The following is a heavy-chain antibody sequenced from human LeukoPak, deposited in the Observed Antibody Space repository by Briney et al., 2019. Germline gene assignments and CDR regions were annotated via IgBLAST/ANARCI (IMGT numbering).Heavy chain of an antibody. D-gene: IGHD6-13*01. V-gene: IGHV3-30*04. CDR2: IWYDGSNK. CDR3: ARNRSVFGSSWYWFDP. Sequence: GGSLRLSCAASGFTFSSYAMHWVRQAPGKGLEWVAVIWYDGSNKYYSDSVKGRFTISRDNSKNTLYLQMNSLRAEDTAVYYCARNRSVFGSSWYWFDPWGQGTLVTVSS. J-gene: IGHJ5*02. CDR1: GFTFSSYA.